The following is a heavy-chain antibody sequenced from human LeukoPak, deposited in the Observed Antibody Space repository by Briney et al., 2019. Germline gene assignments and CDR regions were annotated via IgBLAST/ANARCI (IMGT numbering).Heavy chain of an antibody. CDR3: ARLGPHLDF. Sequence: PSETLSLTCAVSGGSISSGGYSWTWIRQPPGKGLEWIGSISHSGPTYYNPSLKSRVTISIDTSKNQFSLKLTSVTAAATAVYYCARLGPHLDFWGQGTLVTVSS. CDR1: GGSISSGGYS. CDR2: ISHSGPT. V-gene: IGHV4-30-2*01. D-gene: IGHD7-27*01. J-gene: IGHJ4*02.